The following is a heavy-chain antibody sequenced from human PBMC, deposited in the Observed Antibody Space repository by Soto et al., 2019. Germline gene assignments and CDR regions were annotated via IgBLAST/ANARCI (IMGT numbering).Heavy chain of an antibody. V-gene: IGHV4-34*01. J-gene: IGHJ4*02. CDR3: ARGNNWNYNGDFDY. CDR1: GGSFSGYY. Sequence: SETLSLTCAVYGGSFSGYYWSWIRQPPGKGLEWIGEINHSGSTNYNPSLKSRVTISVDTSKNQFSLKLSSVTAADTAVYYCARGNNWNYNGDFDYWGQGTLVTVSS. D-gene: IGHD1-7*01. CDR2: INHSGST.